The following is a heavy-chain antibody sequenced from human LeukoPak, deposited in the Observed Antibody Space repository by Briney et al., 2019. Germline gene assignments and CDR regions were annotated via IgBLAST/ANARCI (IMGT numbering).Heavy chain of an antibody. CDR3: AKPEGEVVTPYDAFDI. V-gene: IGHV3-23*01. CDR2: VSGSGGST. J-gene: IGHJ3*02. Sequence: GGSLRLSCAASGFTFSSYAMSWVRQAPGKGLEWVSAVSGSGGSTYYADSVKGRFTISRDNSKNTLYLQMNSLRAEDTAVYYCAKPEGEVVTPYDAFDIWGQGTMVTVSS. D-gene: IGHD2-15*01. CDR1: GFTFSSYA.